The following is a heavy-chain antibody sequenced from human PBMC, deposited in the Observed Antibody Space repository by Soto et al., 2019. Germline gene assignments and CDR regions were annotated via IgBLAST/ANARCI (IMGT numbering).Heavy chain of an antibody. V-gene: IGHV1-3*01. Sequence: GASVKVSCKASGYTFTNFGISWVRQAPGQGLEWMGWINAGNGNTKYSQKFQDRVTITRDTSASTAYMELSSLRSEDTAVYYCARDLGGWPDYWGQGTLVTVSS. CDR2: INAGNGNT. D-gene: IGHD6-19*01. CDR3: ARDLGGWPDY. J-gene: IGHJ4*02. CDR1: GYTFTNFG.